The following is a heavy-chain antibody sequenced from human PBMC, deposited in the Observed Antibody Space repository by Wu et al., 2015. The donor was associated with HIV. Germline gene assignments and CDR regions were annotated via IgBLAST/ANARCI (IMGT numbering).Heavy chain of an antibody. V-gene: IGHV1-69*05. Sequence: QVQLLQSGAEVKKPGSSVKVSCKASGGTFSSYAISWVRQAPGQGLEWMGGINPLFGTTKHTQKFQDRVSFTTDEFKTTAYMELRSLRSEDTAVYYCAINTDSVATSLYSLGVWGQGTTVTVSS. J-gene: IGHJ6*02. CDR1: GGTFSSYA. CDR3: AINTDSVATSLYSLGV. CDR2: INPLFGTT. D-gene: IGHD5-12*01.